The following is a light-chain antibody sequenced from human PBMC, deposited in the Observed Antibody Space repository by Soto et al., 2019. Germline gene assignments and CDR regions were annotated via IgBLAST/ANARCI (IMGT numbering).Light chain of an antibody. CDR2: KDS. J-gene: IGLJ3*02. CDR3: QSTDSSGTYRV. Sequence: SYELAQPPSVSVSPGQTARITCSGAAFPKQYAFWYQQRPGQPPVLVIYKDSERPSGIPERFSGATSGKTVSLTISGVQADDEADYYCQSTDSSGTYRVFGGGTKLTVL. CDR1: AFPKQY. V-gene: IGLV3-25*03.